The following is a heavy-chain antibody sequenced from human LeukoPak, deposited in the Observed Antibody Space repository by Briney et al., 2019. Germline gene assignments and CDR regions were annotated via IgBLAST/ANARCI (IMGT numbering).Heavy chain of an antibody. CDR2: IYYSGST. D-gene: IGHD6-13*01. J-gene: IGHJ4*02. Sequence: SETLSLTCTVSGGSISSGGYSWSWIRQHPGKGLEWIGYIYYSGSTYYNPSLKSRVTISVDTSKNQFSLKLSSVTAADTAVYYCARTPIAAAGYFDYWGQGTLVTVSS. CDR1: GGSISSGGYS. V-gene: IGHV4-31*03. CDR3: ARTPIAAAGYFDY.